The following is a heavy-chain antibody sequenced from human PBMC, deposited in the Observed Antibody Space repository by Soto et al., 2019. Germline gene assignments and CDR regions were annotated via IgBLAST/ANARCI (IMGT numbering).Heavy chain of an antibody. CDR2: ILVGGST. V-gene: IGHV3-23*01. CDR1: GFICSSYD. CDR3: AKATATGGGAFEI. D-gene: IGHD2-8*02. J-gene: IGHJ3*02. Sequence: EVQMLESGGGLAQPGGSLRLSCAVSGFICSSYDMSWVRQAPGKGLEWVSTILVGGSTHYEDSVKGRFTISRDTSKNTVYLQMNSMTAGDTAVYYCAKATATGGGAFEIYCHGTLVTVSS.